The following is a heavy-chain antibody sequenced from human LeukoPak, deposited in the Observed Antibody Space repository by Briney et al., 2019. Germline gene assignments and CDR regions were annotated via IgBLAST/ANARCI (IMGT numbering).Heavy chain of an antibody. CDR1: GFILSTSE. J-gene: IGHJ4*02. CDR3: AKDELGWSLNYFDY. V-gene: IGHV3-72*01. Sequence: GGSLRLSCVASGFILSTSEMDWVRQAPGKGLEWVGRTRNKANSYTTEYAASVKGRFTISRDDSKNSLYLQMNSLKTEDTAVYYCAKDELGWSLNYFDYWGQGTLVTVSS. D-gene: IGHD2-21*01. CDR2: TRNKANSYTT.